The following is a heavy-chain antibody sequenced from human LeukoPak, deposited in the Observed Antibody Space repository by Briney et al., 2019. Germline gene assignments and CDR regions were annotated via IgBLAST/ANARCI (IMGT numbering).Heavy chain of an antibody. D-gene: IGHD3-16*01. CDR1: GLTLSSYA. J-gene: IGHJ6*03. CDR3: ARRSEFGVLYYMDV. Sequence: PGGSLRLSCAASGLTLSSYALSRVRQAPGKGLEWVSGISGSGGSTYYADSVKGRFTISRDNSKNTLYLQMNSLRAEDTAVYYCARRSEFGVLYYMDVWGKGTTVTVSS. V-gene: IGHV3-23*01. CDR2: ISGSGGST.